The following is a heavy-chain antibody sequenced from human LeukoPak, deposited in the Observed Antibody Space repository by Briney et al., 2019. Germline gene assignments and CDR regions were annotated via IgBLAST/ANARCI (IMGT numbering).Heavy chain of an antibody. D-gene: IGHD2-15*01. Sequence: SETLSLTCAVYGGSFSGYYWSWIRQPPGKGLEWTGEINHSGSTNYNPSLKSRVTISVDTSKNQFSLKLSSVTAADTAVCYCARDVAPQPFYYYYGMDVWGQGTPVTVSS. CDR1: GGSFSGYY. V-gene: IGHV4-34*01. CDR2: INHSGST. CDR3: ARDVAPQPFYYYYGMDV. J-gene: IGHJ6*02.